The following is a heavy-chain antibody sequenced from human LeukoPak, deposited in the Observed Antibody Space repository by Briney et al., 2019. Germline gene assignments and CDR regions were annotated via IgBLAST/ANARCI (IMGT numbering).Heavy chain of an antibody. CDR2: IYYSGST. V-gene: IGHV4-59*12. Sequence: SETLSLTCTVSGGSIRSYYWSWIRQPPGKGLEWIGSIYYSGSTYYNPSLKSRVTISVDTSKNQFSLKLSSVTAADTAVYYCARGYYDSSGYYDAIDYWGQGTLVTVSS. D-gene: IGHD3-22*01. J-gene: IGHJ4*02. CDR3: ARGYYDSSGYYDAIDY. CDR1: GGSIRSYY.